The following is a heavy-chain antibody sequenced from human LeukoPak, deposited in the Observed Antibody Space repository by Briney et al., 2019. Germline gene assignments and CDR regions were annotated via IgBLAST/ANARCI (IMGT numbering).Heavy chain of an antibody. CDR3: ARRAYYDSSGYSPASRYFDL. CDR2: IYSNGIT. V-gene: IGHV4-4*08. J-gene: IGHJ2*01. CDR1: GGSIFGYY. D-gene: IGHD3-22*01. Sequence: PSETLSLTCTVSGGSIFGYYFNWIRQAPGKGLEWIGYIYSNGITSYNPSLRSRGTMSIATSKHQFSLRLRSVTAADTAIYYCARRAYYDSSGYSPASRYFDLWGRGTLVTVSS.